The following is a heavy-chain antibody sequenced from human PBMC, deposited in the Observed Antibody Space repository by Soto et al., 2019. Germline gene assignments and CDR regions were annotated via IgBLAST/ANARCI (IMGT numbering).Heavy chain of an antibody. CDR2: INHSGST. D-gene: IGHD2-2*01. Sequence: SETLSLTCAVYGGSFSGYYWSWIRQPPGKGLEWIGEINHSGSTNYNPSLKSRVTISVDTSKNQFSLKLSSVTAADTAVYYCASEGSKYQLPDEPFDYWGQGTLVTVSS. J-gene: IGHJ4*02. CDR3: ASEGSKYQLPDEPFDY. V-gene: IGHV4-34*01. CDR1: GGSFSGYY.